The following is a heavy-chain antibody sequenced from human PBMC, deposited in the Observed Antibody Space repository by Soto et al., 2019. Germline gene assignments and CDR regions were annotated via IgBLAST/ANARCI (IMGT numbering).Heavy chain of an antibody. J-gene: IGHJ3*02. CDR1: GFTFSGSA. Sequence: GGSLRLSCAASGFTFSGSAMHWVRQASGKGLEWVGRIRSKANSYATAYAASVKGRFTISRDDSKNTAYLQMNSLKTEDTAVYYCAHPRGYGVFDAYDIWGQGAMVTVSS. D-gene: IGHD4-17*01. V-gene: IGHV3-73*01. CDR3: AHPRGYGVFDAYDI. CDR2: IRSKANSYAT.